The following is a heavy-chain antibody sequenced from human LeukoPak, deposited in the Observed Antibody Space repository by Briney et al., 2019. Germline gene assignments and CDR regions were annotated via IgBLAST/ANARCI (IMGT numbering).Heavy chain of an antibody. V-gene: IGHV3-23*01. J-gene: IGHJ2*01. D-gene: IGHD4-23*01. CDR3: AKGGGIAYWYFDL. CDR1: GFTFSSYA. CDR2: ISGSGGST. Sequence: GGSLRLSCAASGFTFSSYAMSWVRQAPGKGLEWVSTISGSGGSTYYADSVKGRFTISRDNSKNTLYLQMNSLRAEDTAVYYCAKGGGIAYWYFDLWGRGTLVTVSS.